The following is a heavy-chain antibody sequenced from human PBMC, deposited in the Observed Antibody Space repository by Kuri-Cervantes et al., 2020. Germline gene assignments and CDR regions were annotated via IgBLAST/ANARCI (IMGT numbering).Heavy chain of an antibody. J-gene: IGHJ4*02. V-gene: IGHV4-4*02. CDR3: ARMGPYSYGYGVFDY. CDR1: GGSISSSNW. Sequence: SETLSLTCAVSGGSISSSNWWSWVRQPPGKGLEWIGEIYHSGSTNYNPSLKSRVTISVDKSKNQFSLKLSSVTAADTAVYYCARMGPYSYGYGVFDYWGQGTLVTVSS. D-gene: IGHD5-18*01. CDR2: IYHSGST.